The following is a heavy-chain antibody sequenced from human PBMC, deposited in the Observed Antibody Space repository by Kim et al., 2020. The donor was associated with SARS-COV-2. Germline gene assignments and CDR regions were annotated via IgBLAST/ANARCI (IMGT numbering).Heavy chain of an antibody. Sequence: GGSLRLSCAASGFTFSSFAMNWVRQAPGKGLEWVAGIYSYGSKTYYADSVKGRFSISRDNSKNTLYLQMNSLRAEDPAVYYCAKDWATDMITFFDYWGQGALVTVSS. CDR3: AKDWATDMITFFDY. V-gene: IGHV3-23*03. CDR2: IYSYGSKT. J-gene: IGHJ4*02. CDR1: GFTFSSFA. D-gene: IGHD5-18*01.